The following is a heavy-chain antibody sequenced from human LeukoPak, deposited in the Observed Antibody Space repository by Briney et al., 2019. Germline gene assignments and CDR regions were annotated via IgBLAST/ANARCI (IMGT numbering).Heavy chain of an antibody. J-gene: IGHJ4*02. V-gene: IGHV3-73*01. CDR2: VRNKVDDNRT. D-gene: IGHD3-10*01. Sequence: PGGSLRLSCVASGFTFSDSHIHWVRQASGKGLEWVGHVRNKVDDNRTAYGASVKGRFTISRDDSKNTAYLQMNSLGTEDTAVYYCSRQEASVHDYWGQGTLATVSS. CDR3: SRQEASVHDY. CDR1: GFTFSDSH.